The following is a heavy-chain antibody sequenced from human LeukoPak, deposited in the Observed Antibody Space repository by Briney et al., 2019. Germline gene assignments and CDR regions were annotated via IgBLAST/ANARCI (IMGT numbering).Heavy chain of an antibody. CDR2: ISGSGGNT. CDR3: ARDGYNLNFFDY. Sequence: GGSLRLSCVASGFTFGSYAMSWVRQAPGKGLEWVSAISGSGGNTFYADSVKGRFTISSDNAKNSLYLQMNSLRAEDTAVYYCARDGYNLNFFDYWGQGTLVTVSS. V-gene: IGHV3-23*01. D-gene: IGHD5-24*01. J-gene: IGHJ4*02. CDR1: GFTFGSYA.